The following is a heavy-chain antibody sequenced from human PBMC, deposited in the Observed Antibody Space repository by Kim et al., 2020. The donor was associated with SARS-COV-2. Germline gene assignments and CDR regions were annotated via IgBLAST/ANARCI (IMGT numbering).Heavy chain of an antibody. Sequence: SETLSLTCTVSGGSISSSSYYWGWIRQPPGKGLEWIGSIYYSGSTYYNPSLKSRVTISVDTSKNQFSLKLSSVTAADTAVYYCARQPMVRGVYYGIRYYYYGMDVWGQGTTVTVSS. CDR1: GGSISSSSYY. CDR2: IYYSGST. D-gene: IGHD3-10*01. J-gene: IGHJ6*02. CDR3: ARQPMVRGVYYGIRYYYYGMDV. V-gene: IGHV4-39*01.